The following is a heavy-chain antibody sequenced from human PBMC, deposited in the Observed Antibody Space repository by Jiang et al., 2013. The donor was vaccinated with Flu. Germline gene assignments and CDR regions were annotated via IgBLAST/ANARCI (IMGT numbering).Heavy chain of an antibody. CDR2: LWYDGTTE. CDR1: GFTFSSCG. CDR3: ARDIGDPRSPRNDAFDM. D-gene: IGHD3-10*01. V-gene: IGHV3-33*01. Sequence: QLVESGGGVVQPGRSLRLSCAVSGFTFSSCGMRWVRQTPGKGLEWVAVLWYDGTTEYYADSVKGRFTISRDNSKNTLYLQMNSLRAEDTAVYYCARDIGDPRSPRNDAFDMWGQGTMVTVSS. J-gene: IGHJ3*02.